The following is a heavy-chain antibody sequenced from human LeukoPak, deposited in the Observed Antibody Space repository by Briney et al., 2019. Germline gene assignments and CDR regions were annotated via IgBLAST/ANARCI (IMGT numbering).Heavy chain of an antibody. J-gene: IGHJ5*02. Sequence: SETLSLTCTVSGGSISSSSYYWGWIRQPPGKGLEWIGSIYYSGSTYYNPSLKSRVTISVDTSKNQFSLKLSSVTAADTAVYYCARDLWFGELLYEVWFDPWGQGTLVTVSS. D-gene: IGHD3-10*01. CDR3: ARDLWFGELLYEVWFDP. V-gene: IGHV4-39*07. CDR2: IYYSGST. CDR1: GGSISSSSYY.